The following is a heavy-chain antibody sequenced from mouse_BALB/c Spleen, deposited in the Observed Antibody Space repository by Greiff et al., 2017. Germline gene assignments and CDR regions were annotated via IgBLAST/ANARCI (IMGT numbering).Heavy chain of an antibody. CDR3: ARQNLMDY. Sequence: VQLQQSGAELARPGASVKLSCKASGYTFTSYWMQWVKQRPGQGLEWIGAIYPGDGDTRYTQKFKGKATLTADKSSSTAYMQLSSLASEDSAVYYCARQNLMDYWGQGTSVTVSS. D-gene: IGHD3-2*01. J-gene: IGHJ4*01. V-gene: IGHV1-87*01. CDR1: GYTFTSYW. CDR2: IYPGDGDT.